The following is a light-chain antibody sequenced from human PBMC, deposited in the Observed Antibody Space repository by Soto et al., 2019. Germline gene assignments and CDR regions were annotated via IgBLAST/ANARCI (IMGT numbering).Light chain of an antibody. V-gene: IGKV3-20*01. CDR3: QRYDSFRT. Sequence: EIVLTQSPGTLSLSPGDRATLSCRASQSVRSNFLAWYQQKPGQAPRLLIYGASNRATGIPDRFSGSGSGTDFTLTITRLEPEDFAMYYCQRYDSFRTFGQGTKVDIK. CDR2: GAS. CDR1: QSVRSNF. J-gene: IGKJ1*01.